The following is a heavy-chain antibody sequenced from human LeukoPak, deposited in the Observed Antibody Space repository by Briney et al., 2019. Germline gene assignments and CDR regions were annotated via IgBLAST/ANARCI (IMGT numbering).Heavy chain of an antibody. J-gene: IGHJ5*02. CDR1: GGSISSSSYY. V-gene: IGHV4-39*02. Sequence: SETLSLTCTVSGGSISSSSYYWGWIRQPPRKGLEWIGSIYYSGSTYYNPSLKSRVTISVDTSKNQFSLKLSSVTAADTAVYYCARERSSTNPFHPWGQGTLVTVSS. CDR2: IYYSGST. D-gene: IGHD2-2*01. CDR3: ARERSSTNPFHP.